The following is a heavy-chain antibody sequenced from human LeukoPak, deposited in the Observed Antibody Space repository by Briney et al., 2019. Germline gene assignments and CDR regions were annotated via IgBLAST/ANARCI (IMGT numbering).Heavy chain of an antibody. J-gene: IGHJ5*02. CDR2: IKPDGSEQ. V-gene: IGHV3-7*01. CDR1: GFSFTTYW. Sequence: SGGSLRLSCAASGFSFTTYWMTWVRQAPGKGLEWVANIKPDGSEQFQVDSLKGRFTISRDNAKNSLYLQMNSPRAEDTAVYYWATSVDYAFDHWGQGTLVTVSS. CDR3: ATSVDYAFDH. D-gene: IGHD4-17*01.